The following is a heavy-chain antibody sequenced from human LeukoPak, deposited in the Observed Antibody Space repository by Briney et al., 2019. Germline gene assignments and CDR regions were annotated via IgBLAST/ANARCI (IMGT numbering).Heavy chain of an antibody. V-gene: IGHV1-69*01. Sequence: SVKVSCKASGGTFSSYAISWVRQAPGQGLEWMGGIIPIFGTANYAQKFQGRVTITADESTSTAYMELSSLRSEDTAVYHCARDQGIYNHRIIDSWGQGTLVTVSS. CDR3: ARDQGIYNHRIIDS. CDR2: IIPIFGTA. CDR1: GGTFSSYA. D-gene: IGHD5-12*01. J-gene: IGHJ4*02.